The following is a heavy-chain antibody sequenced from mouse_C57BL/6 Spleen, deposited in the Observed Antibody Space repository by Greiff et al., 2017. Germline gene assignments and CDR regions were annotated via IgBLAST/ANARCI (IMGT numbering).Heavy chain of an antibody. CDR1: GYAFSSYW. CDR3: ARYGNHEDAMDY. J-gene: IGHJ4*01. D-gene: IGHD2-10*02. V-gene: IGHV1-80*01. Sequence: VQRVESGAELVKPGASVKISCKASGYAFSSYWMNWVKQRPGKGLEWIGQIYPGDGDTNYNGKFKGKATLTADKSSSTAYMQLSSLTSEDSAVYFCARYGNHEDAMDYWGQGTSVTVSS. CDR2: IYPGDGDT.